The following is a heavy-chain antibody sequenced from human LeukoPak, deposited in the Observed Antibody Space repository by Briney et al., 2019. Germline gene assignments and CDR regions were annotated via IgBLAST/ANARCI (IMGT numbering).Heavy chain of an antibody. CDR1: GFTFSGYW. D-gene: IGHD3-10*01. CDR2: INSDGSST. V-gene: IGHV3-74*01. CDR3: ARPSGSYYYDAFDI. Sequence: PGGSLRLSCVASGFTFSGYWIHWVRQAPGKGLVWVSRINSDGSSTSYADSVKGRFTISRDNAKKTLYLQMNSLRAEDSAVYYCARPSGSYYYDAFDIWGQGTMVTVSS. J-gene: IGHJ3*02.